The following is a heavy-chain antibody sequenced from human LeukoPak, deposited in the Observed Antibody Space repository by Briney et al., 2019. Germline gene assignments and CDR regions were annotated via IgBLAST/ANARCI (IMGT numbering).Heavy chain of an antibody. J-gene: IGHJ4*02. Sequence: SQTLSLTCTVSGGSISSGSYYWSWIRQPAGKGLEWIGRIYTSGSTNYNPSLKSRVTISVDTSKNQFSLKLSSVTAADTAVYYCARGGDFWSGYYRSYYFDYWGQGTLVTVSS. V-gene: IGHV4-61*02. CDR3: ARGGDFWSGYYRSYYFDY. D-gene: IGHD3-3*01. CDR1: GGSISSGSYY. CDR2: IYTSGST.